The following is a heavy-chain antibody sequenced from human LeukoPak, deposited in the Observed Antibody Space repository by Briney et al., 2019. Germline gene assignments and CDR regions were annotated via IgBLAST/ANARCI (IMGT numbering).Heavy chain of an antibody. D-gene: IGHD3-10*01. J-gene: IGHJ4*02. Sequence: SETLSLTCAVYGGSFSGHYWSWIRQPPVKVLEWIGEINHSGSTNYNPSLKSRVTISVDTSKNQFSLKLSSVTAADTAVYYCARGYKGYYYGSGSSFYFDYWGQGTLVTVSS. CDR1: GGSFSGHY. CDR3: ARGYKGYYYGSGSSFYFDY. CDR2: INHSGST. V-gene: IGHV4-34*01.